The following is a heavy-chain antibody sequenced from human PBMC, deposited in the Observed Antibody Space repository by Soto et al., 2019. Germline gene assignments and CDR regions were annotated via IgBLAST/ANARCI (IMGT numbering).Heavy chain of an antibody. Sequence: GASVKVSCKASGYTFTSYYMHWVRQAPGQGLEWMGIINPSGGSTSYAQKFQGRVTMTRDTSTSTVYMELSSLRSEDTAVYYCAREGRSSYSSAGYYFDYCGQGTLVTVSS. V-gene: IGHV1-46*01. D-gene: IGHD6-19*01. CDR3: AREGRSSYSSAGYYFDY. J-gene: IGHJ4*02. CDR1: GYTFTSYY. CDR2: INPSGGST.